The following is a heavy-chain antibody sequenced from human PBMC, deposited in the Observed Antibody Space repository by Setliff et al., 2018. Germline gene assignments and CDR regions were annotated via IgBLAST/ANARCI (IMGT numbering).Heavy chain of an antibody. CDR3: GRAGKPYAIDI. J-gene: IGHJ3*02. V-gene: IGHV3-7*04. Sequence: PGGSLSLSCSVSGFTFGIYWMSWVRQAPGKGLEWVANIKGDGSEKYYVDSVKGRFAVSRDNAKNSLFLQMDSLTVEDTAVYYCGRAGKPYAIDIWGQGTMVTVSS. CDR1: GFTFGIYW. CDR2: IKGDGSEK.